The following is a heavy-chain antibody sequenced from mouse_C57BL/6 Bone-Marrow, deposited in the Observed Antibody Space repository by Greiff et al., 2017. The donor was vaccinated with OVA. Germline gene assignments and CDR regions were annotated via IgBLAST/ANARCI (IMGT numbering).Heavy chain of an antibody. CDR1: GFSLTSYG. CDR2: IWRGGST. CDR3: ASYGSSYDWYFDV. Sequence: QVQLQQSGPGLVQPSPCLSISCTVSGFSLTSYGVHWVRQSPGKGLEWLGVIWRGGSTDSNAAFISRLSTSKDNSKSQVFYKMNSRQADDTAIDYCASYGSSYDWYFDVWGTGTTVTVSS. J-gene: IGHJ1*03. V-gene: IGHV2-2*01. D-gene: IGHD1-1*01.